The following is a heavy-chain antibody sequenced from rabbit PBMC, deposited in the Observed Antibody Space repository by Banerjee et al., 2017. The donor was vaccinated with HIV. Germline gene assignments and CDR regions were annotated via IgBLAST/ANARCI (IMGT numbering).Heavy chain of an antibody. D-gene: IGHD6-1*01. J-gene: IGHJ4*01. CDR2: INTSSGST. CDR1: GFSFSNKYV. V-gene: IGHV1S45*01. CDR3: ARDLAGVVGYGPFNL. Sequence: QEQLEESGGDLVKPEGSLTLTCTASGFSFSNKYVMCWVRQAPGKGLEWIACINTSSGSTVYASWAKGRFTISKTSSTTVTLQMTSLTAADTATYFCARDLAGVVGYGPFNLWGQGTLVTVS.